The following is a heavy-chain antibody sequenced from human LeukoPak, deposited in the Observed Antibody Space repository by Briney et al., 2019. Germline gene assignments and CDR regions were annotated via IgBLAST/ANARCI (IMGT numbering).Heavy chain of an antibody. D-gene: IGHD5-24*01. J-gene: IGHJ4*02. Sequence: SETLSLTCAVYGGSFSGYYWSWIRQPPGKGLEWIGEINHSGSTNYNPPLKSRVTISVDTSKNQFSLKLSSVTAADTAVYYCARVKRWLQYIDYWGQGTLVTVSS. CDR1: GGSFSGYY. V-gene: IGHV4-34*01. CDR3: ARVKRWLQYIDY. CDR2: INHSGST.